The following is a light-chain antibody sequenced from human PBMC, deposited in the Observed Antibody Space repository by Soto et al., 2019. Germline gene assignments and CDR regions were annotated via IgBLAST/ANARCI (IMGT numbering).Light chain of an antibody. CDR3: QQYDTDTWT. CDR1: QSLSNW. J-gene: IGKJ1*01. CDR2: KAS. V-gene: IGKV1-5*03. Sequence: DIQMTQSPSTLSASVGDRVTITCRASQSLSNWLAWYQQKPGKAPKLLIYKASSLESGVPSRFSGSGSGTEFTLTISSLQPDDFATYYCQQYDTDTWTFGQGTKVEIK.